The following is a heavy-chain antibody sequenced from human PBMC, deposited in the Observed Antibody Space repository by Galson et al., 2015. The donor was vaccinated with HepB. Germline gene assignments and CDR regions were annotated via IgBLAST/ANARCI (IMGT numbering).Heavy chain of an antibody. Sequence: SLRLSCAASGFAFSIYAMTWVRQAPGKGLEWVPAISGNGGRTHYADSVKGRFTISRDNSKNTLYLQMNSLRAEDTALYYCAKAPPTGYSSSWYPYYFDDWGQGTLVTVSS. V-gene: IGHV3-23*01. CDR3: AKAPPTGYSSSWYPYYFDD. D-gene: IGHD6-13*01. CDR1: GFAFSIYA. CDR2: ISGNGGRT. J-gene: IGHJ4*02.